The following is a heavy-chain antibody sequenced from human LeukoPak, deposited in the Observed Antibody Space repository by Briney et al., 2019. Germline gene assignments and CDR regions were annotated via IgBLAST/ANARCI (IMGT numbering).Heavy chain of an antibody. D-gene: IGHD2-8*02. V-gene: IGHV3-23*01. CDR1: GFTFSTYA. CDR2: VDDTSGYI. CDR3: AKDRHSHTGLGAFDV. J-gene: IGHJ3*01. Sequence: GGSLRLSCAASGFTFSTYAMTWVRQAPGKELEWVSSVDDTSGYIYYADSVRGRFTISRDNSRSTLYLQMNSLRAEDTALYYCAKDRHSHTGLGAFDVWGQGTMVTVSS.